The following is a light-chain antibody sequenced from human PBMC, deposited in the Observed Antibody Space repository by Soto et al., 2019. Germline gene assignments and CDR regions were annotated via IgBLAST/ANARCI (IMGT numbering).Light chain of an antibody. Sequence: EIVLTQSPATLSLSPGEGATLSCMASQSVRTKLAWYQQKAGQAPRLLIYGASTRAAGIPARFSGGGSGTEFTLTISSLQSEDFAVYYCQRYNSWPPITFGQGTRLEIK. V-gene: IGKV3-15*01. J-gene: IGKJ5*01. CDR1: QSVRTK. CDR3: QRYNSWPPIT. CDR2: GAS.